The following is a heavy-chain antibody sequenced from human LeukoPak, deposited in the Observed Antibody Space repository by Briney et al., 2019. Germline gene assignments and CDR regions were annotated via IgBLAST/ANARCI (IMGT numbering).Heavy chain of an antibody. Sequence: GASVKVSCKASGYTFTSYYMHWVRQAPGQGLEWMGIINPSGGSTSYAQKFQGRVTMTRDMSTSTVYMELSSLRSEDTAVYYCARGVPYYYGSGRLDPWGQGTLVTVSS. J-gene: IGHJ5*02. V-gene: IGHV1-46*01. CDR3: ARGVPYYYGSGRLDP. CDR2: INPSGGST. D-gene: IGHD3-10*01. CDR1: GYTFTSYY.